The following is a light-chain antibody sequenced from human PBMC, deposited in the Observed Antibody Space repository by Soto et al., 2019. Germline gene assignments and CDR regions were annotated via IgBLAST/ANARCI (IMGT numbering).Light chain of an antibody. CDR3: QQYSSWLWT. CDR2: GAS. Sequence: IVMTQSPATLSVSPGERANLSCRASQSVGTKLAWYQQTPGQAPRLLIYGASNRATGVPARISGSVSGTEFTLTIASLQSEDFAAYYCQQYSSWLWTFGQGTKV. J-gene: IGKJ1*01. V-gene: IGKV3-15*01. CDR1: QSVGTK.